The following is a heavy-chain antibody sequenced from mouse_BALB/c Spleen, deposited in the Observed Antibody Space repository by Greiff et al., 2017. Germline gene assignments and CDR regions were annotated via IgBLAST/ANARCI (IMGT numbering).Heavy chain of an antibody. CDR3: ARPYCYDGDWFAY. CDR1: GYSFTSYY. V-gene: IGHV1S135*01. Sequence: VQLKESGPELMKPGASVKISCKASGYSFTSYYMHWVKQSHGKSLEWIGYIDPFNGGTSYNQKFKGKATLTVDKSSSTAYMHLSSLTSEDSAVYYCARPYCYDGDWFAYWGQGTLVTVSA. D-gene: IGHD2-12*01. J-gene: IGHJ3*01. CDR2: IDPFNGGT.